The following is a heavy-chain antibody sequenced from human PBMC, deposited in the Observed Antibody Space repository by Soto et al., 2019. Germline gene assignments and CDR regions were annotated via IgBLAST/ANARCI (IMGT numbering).Heavy chain of an antibody. CDR2: IIPILGIA. CDR3: ARSLQWLTQYYFDY. J-gene: IGHJ4*02. Sequence: SVNVSCKASGGTFSSYTISWVRQAPGQGLEWMGRIIPILGIANYAQKFQGRVTITADKSTSTAYMELSSLRSEDTAVYYCARSLQWLTQYYFDYWGQGTLVTVSS. CDR1: GGTFSSYT. D-gene: IGHD6-19*01. V-gene: IGHV1-69*02.